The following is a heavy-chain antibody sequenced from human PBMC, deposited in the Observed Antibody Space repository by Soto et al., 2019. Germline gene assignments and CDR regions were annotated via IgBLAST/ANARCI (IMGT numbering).Heavy chain of an antibody. J-gene: IGHJ5*02. Sequence: LSLTCTVSGGAISGYYWTWIRQSAGKGLEWIGRIYSSGGTKYNPSLQSRVTMSLDTSKNQFSLRLTSVTAADTAVYYCARGQRFSDSFDPWGQGTLVTVSS. CDR2: IYSSGGT. D-gene: IGHD3-3*01. CDR3: ARGQRFSDSFDP. V-gene: IGHV4-4*07. CDR1: GGAISGYY.